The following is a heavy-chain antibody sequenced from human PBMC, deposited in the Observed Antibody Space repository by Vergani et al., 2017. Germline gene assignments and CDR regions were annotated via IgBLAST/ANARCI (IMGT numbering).Heavy chain of an antibody. CDR2: IIPIFGTA. CDR1: GYTFSNYY. Sequence: QVQVVQSGAEVKKSGASVKVSCKTSGYTFSNYYMHWVRQAPGQGLEWMGGIIPIFGTANYAQKFQGRVTITADESTSTAYMELSSLRSEDTAVYYCARYWHPDLTIFHYYYYGMDVWGQGTTVTVSS. V-gene: IGHV1-69*01. CDR3: ARYWHPDLTIFHYYYYGMDV. D-gene: IGHD3-9*01. J-gene: IGHJ6*02.